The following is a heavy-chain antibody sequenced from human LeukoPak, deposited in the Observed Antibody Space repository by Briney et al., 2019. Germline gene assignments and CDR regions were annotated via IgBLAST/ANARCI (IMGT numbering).Heavy chain of an antibody. CDR2: IYYSGST. CDR3: ASSSWYSVNWFDP. CDR1: GGSISSFY. V-gene: IGHV4-59*08. J-gene: IGHJ5*02. D-gene: IGHD6-13*01. Sequence: PSETLSLTCTVSGGSISSFYWSWIRQPPGKGLEWIGYIYYSGSTNYNPSLKSRVTISVDTSKNQFSLKLSSVTAADTAVYYCASSSWYSVNWFDPWGQGTLVTVSS.